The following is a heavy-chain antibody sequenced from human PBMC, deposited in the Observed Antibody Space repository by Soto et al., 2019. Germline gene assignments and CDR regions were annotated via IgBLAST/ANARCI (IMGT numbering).Heavy chain of an antibody. CDR1: GFTFSRHG. CDR2: IDNSGDGS. D-gene: IGHD3-3*01. CDR3: AKIPSRGMIFGAGS. Sequence: GGSLRLSCVASGFTFSRHGLSWVRQAPGKGLEWVSAIDNSGDGSFYADSVKGRFIISRDNSNDTVFLHMNNLRLEDTAFYYCAKIPSRGMIFGAGSWGQGTLVTVSS. V-gene: IGHV3-23*05. J-gene: IGHJ5*02.